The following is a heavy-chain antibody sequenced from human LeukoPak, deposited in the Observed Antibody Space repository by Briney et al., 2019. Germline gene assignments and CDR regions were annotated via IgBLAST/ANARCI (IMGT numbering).Heavy chain of an antibody. D-gene: IGHD2-2*01. CDR3: ARGQLYCSSTSCHLTGAFDI. V-gene: IGHV4-59*01. J-gene: IGHJ3*02. CDR1: GGSISSYY. Sequence: SETLSLTCTVSGGSISSYYWGWIRQPPGKGLEWIGYIYYSGSTNYNPSLKSRVTISVDTSKNQFSLKLSSVTAADTAVYYCARGQLYCSSTSCHLTGAFDIWGQGTMVTVSS. CDR2: IYYSGST.